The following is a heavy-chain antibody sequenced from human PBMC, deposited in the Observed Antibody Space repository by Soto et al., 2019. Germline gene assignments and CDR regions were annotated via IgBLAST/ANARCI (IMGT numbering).Heavy chain of an antibody. D-gene: IGHD2-2*01. CDR3: ARVGSCSSTSCYPIDY. CDR1: GGSISSGDYY. CDR2: IYYSGST. Sequence: SETLSLTCTVSGGSISSGDYYWSWIRQPPGKGLEWIGYIYYSGSTYYNPSLKSRVTISVDTSKNQFSLKLSSVTAADTAVYYCARVGSCSSTSCYPIDYWGQGTLVTVSS. V-gene: IGHV4-30-4*01. J-gene: IGHJ4*02.